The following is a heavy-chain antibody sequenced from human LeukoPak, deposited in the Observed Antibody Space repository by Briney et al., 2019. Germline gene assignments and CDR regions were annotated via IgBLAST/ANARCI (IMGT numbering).Heavy chain of an antibody. CDR2: IYTSGST. CDR1: GGSISSSSYY. CDR3: ARELTMVRGVISNWFDP. D-gene: IGHD3-10*01. V-gene: IGHV4-61*02. Sequence: SETLSLTCTVSGGSISSSSYYWSWIRQPAGKGLEWIGRIYTSGSTNYNPSLKSRVTMSVDTSKNQFSLKLSSVTAADTAVYYCARELTMVRGVISNWFDPWGQGTLVTVSS. J-gene: IGHJ5*02.